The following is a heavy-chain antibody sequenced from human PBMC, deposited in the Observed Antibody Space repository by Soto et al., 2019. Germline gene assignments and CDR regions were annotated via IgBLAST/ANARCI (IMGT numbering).Heavy chain of an antibody. CDR1: GDSIRSSSY. CDR2: IYRTGNN. D-gene: IGHD6-13*01. Sequence: SETLSLTCTVSGDSIRSSSYWGWIRQPPGKGMEWIGSIYRTGNNYYNPSLNSKVTISVDTSKNQFTLNVISLTAADTAVYYCRRSSRYSTDVWGQGTTVT. CDR3: RRSSRYSTDV. J-gene: IGHJ6*02. V-gene: IGHV4-39*01.